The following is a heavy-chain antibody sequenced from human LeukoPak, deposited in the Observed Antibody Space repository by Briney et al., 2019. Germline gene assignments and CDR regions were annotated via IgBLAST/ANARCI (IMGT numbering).Heavy chain of an antibody. Sequence: PGGSLRLSCAASGFTFSNAWMSWVRQAPGKGLEWVGRIKSKTDGGTTDYAAPVKGRFTISRDDSKNTLYLQMNSLKTEDTAVYYCTTDISRGWLRYTPAEDYWGQGTLVTVSS. V-gene: IGHV3-15*01. D-gene: IGHD5-12*01. CDR1: GFTFSNAW. CDR3: TTDISRGWLRYTPAEDY. CDR2: IKSKTDGGTT. J-gene: IGHJ4*02.